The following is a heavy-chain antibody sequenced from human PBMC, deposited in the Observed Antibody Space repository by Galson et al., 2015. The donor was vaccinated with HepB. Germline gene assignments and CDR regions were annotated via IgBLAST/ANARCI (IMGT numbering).Heavy chain of an antibody. D-gene: IGHD2-15*01. CDR1: GCSFTSYW. CDR2: IDPSDSYT. Sequence: QSGAEVKKPGESLRISCKGSGCSFTSYWISWVRQMPGKGLEWMGRIDPSDSYTNYSPSFQGHVTISADKSISTAYLQWSSLKASDTAVYYCARRFCSGGSCYSLWFDPWGQGTLVTVSS. V-gene: IGHV5-10-1*01. J-gene: IGHJ5*02. CDR3: ARRFCSGGSCYSLWFDP.